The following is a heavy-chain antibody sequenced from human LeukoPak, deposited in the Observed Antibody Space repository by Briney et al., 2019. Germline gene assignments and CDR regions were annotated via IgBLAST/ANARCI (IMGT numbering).Heavy chain of an antibody. D-gene: IGHD3-10*02. CDR3: ARVVTMVGHFDY. J-gene: IGHJ4*02. CDR2: IIPIFGTA. CDR1: GGTFSSYA. V-gene: IGHV1-69*13. Sequence: ASVKVSCKASGGTFSSYATSWVRQAPGQGLEWMGGIIPIFGTANYAQKFQGRVTITADESTSTAYMELSSLRSEDTAVYYCARVVTMVGHFDYWGQGTLVTVSS.